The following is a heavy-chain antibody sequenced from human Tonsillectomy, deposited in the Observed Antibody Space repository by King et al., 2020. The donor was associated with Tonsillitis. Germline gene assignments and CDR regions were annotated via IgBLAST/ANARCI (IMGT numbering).Heavy chain of an antibody. CDR2: ISYDGSNK. J-gene: IGHJ4*02. CDR3: ARLYYYGSGSYDY. D-gene: IGHD3-10*01. Sequence: VQLVESGGGVVQPGRSLRLSCAASGFTFSTYAMHWVRQAPGKGLEWVAVISYDGSNKYYADSVKGRFTISRDNSKNTLYLQMNSLRAADTAVHYCARLYYYGSGSYDYWGQGTLVTVSS. CDR1: GFTFSTYA. V-gene: IGHV3-30-3*01.